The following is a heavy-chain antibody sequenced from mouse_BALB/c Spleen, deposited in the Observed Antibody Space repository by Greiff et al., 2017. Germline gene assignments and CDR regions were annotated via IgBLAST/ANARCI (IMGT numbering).Heavy chain of an antibody. D-gene: IGHD1-1*01. CDR3: ARGVLFYYGSSYWYFDV. J-gene: IGHJ1*01. CDR2: ISSGGST. Sequence: EVQVVESGGGLVKPGGSLKLSCAASGFTFSSYAMSWVRQTPEKRLEWVASISSGGSTYYPDSVKGRFTISRDNARNILYLQMSSLRSEDTAMYYCARGVLFYYGSSYWYFDVWGAGTTVTVTS. CDR1: GFTFSSYA. V-gene: IGHV5-6-5*01.